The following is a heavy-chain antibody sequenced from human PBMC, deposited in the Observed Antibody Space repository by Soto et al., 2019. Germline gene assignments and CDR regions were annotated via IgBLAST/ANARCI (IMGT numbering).Heavy chain of an antibody. J-gene: IGHJ4*02. CDR1: GDTFDSYT. D-gene: IGHD3-10*01. CDR2: IIPMLGMS. V-gene: IGHV1-69*02. CDR3: ARIYGSGSRAFDY. Sequence: QVHLVQSGAEVKKPGSSVKVSCKASGDTFDSYTINWVRQAPGQLLEWMGRIIPMLGMSNYALKFQGRVTSTADKSTTTVYMHLSSLRSDDTAVYYCARIYGSGSRAFDYWGQGTLVTVSS.